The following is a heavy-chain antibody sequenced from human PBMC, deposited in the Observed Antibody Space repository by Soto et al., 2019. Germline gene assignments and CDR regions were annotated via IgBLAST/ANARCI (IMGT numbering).Heavy chain of an antibody. V-gene: IGHV2-5*02. CDR3: PSTSLKNGWAFDY. D-gene: IGHD6-19*01. CDR2: IYWDGDQ. CDR1: GISLSTKEVG. J-gene: IGHJ4*02. Sequence: QITLKESGPTLVKPTQTLTLTCTFSGISLSTKEVGVAWIRQPPGKGLEGLALIYWDGDQRYRQSLRRRVTITKDTSKNAVLLTRVNMDPVDKATCFCPSTSLKNGWAFDYGGQGAMGTVSS.